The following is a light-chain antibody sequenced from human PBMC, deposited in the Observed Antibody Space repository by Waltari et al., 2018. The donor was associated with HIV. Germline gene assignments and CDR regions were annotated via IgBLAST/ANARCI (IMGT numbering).Light chain of an antibody. Sequence: QSVLTQPPSASGTPGQRVHISCSGSWSNIEGNTVNWYHQLPGAAPKLLIFGLNERPSGVPDRFSGSQSGTSASLAISGLQSEDEGDYYCATWDDSLNGVVFGGGTKLTVL. V-gene: IGLV1-44*01. CDR3: ATWDDSLNGVV. CDR1: WSNIEGNT. J-gene: IGLJ3*02. CDR2: GLN.